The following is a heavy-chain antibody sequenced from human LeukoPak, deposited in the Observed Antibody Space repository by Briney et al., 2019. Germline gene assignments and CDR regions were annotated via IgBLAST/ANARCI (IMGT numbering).Heavy chain of an antibody. CDR3: ARASYGHTYYYGWGIYRVAFGI. CDR2: IYYSGST. V-gene: IGHV4-59*07. J-gene: IGHJ3*02. CDR1: GGSISSYY. D-gene: IGHD3-10*01. Sequence: PSDTLSLTCTVSGGSISSYYWSWIRQPPGKGLEWIGYIYYSGSTNYNPSLKSRVTISVDTSKNQFSLKLSSVTAADTAVYDCARASYGHTYYYGWGIYRVAFGIWGQGTRLTVSS.